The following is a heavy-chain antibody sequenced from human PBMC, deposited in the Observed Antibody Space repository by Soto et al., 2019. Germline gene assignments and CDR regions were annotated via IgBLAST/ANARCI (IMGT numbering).Heavy chain of an antibody. CDR2: IYHSGST. CDR3: ARGPPFLS. D-gene: IGHD3-3*02. CDR1: GGSISSGGYS. Sequence: SETLSLTCTVSGGSISSGGYSWSWIRQPPGKGLEWIGYIYHSGSTYYNPSLKSRVTISVDRSKNQFSLKLSSVTAADTAVYYCARGPPFLSWGQGILVTVAS. J-gene: IGHJ5*02. V-gene: IGHV4-30-2*01.